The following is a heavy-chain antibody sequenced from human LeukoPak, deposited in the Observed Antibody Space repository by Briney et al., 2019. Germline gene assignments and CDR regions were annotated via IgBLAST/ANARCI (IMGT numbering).Heavy chain of an antibody. CDR2: VFYSGSN. J-gene: IGHJ4*02. CDR1: GGSIIGHW. CDR3: ARRNTADASIDF. V-gene: IGHV4-59*08. D-gene: IGHD4-17*01. Sequence: SETLSLTCSVAGGSIIGHWWSWIRQPPGKGLEWIGDVFYSGSNNYNPSLKSRLTISLDTSKNQFSLNLRSVTATDTAMYYCARRNTADASIDFWGQGTLVTASS.